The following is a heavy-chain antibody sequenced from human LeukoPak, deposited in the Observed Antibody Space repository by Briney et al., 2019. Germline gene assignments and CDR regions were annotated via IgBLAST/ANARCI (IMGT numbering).Heavy chain of an antibody. CDR3: ARQFYTAIVLFWFDP. V-gene: IGHV4-59*08. CDR2: IYYSGTT. D-gene: IGHD5-18*01. J-gene: IGHJ5*02. CDR1: GGSISTYY. Sequence: SETLSLTCTVSGGSISTYYWNWIRQPPGKGLEWIGYIYYSGTTNYNPSLKSRVSMSVDTSKNQFSLKLSSVTAADTAVYYCARQFYTAIVLFWFDPWGLGTLVTVSS.